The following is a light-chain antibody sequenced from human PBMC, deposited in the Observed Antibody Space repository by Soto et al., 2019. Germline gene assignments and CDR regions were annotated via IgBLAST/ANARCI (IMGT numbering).Light chain of an antibody. Sequence: QSALPQPGSVSGAPGQSIAVSFTGTSGEVGGYNSLSWYQQHPGKAPNLMIYEVSNRPSGVANRFAGSNSVNTASLTITGLQAEDGADYECSSYTSSSTLVVFGGGTKLTVL. CDR2: EVS. V-gene: IGLV2-14*01. J-gene: IGLJ3*02. CDR3: SSYTSSSTLVV. CDR1: SGEVGGYNS.